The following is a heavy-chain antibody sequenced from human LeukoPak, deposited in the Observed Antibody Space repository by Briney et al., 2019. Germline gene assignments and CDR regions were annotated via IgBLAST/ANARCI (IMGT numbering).Heavy chain of an antibody. CDR2: ISYDGSNK. D-gene: IGHD2-15*01. J-gene: IGHJ5*02. V-gene: IGHV3-30-3*01. Sequence: PGRSLRLSCAASGFTFSSYAMHWVRQAPGKGLEWVAVISYDGSNKYYADSVKGRFTISRDNSKNTLYLQMNSLRAEDTAVYYCASSMRDCSGGSCHWGWFDPWGQGTLVTVSS. CDR1: GFTFSSYA. CDR3: ASSMRDCSGGSCHWGWFDP.